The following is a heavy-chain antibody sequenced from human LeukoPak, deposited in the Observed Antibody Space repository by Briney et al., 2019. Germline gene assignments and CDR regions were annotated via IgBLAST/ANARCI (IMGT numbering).Heavy chain of an antibody. V-gene: IGHV3-21*01. J-gene: IGHJ6*03. CDR3: ARKSGYEMYYYYYYMDV. Sequence: GGSLRLSCAASGFTFSSYSMNWVRQAPGKGLEWVSSISSSSSYIYYADSVKGRFTISRGNAKNSLYLQMNSLRAEDTAVYYCARKSGYEMYYYYYYMDVWGKGTTVTVSS. CDR2: ISSSSSYI. D-gene: IGHD5-12*01. CDR1: GFTFSSYS.